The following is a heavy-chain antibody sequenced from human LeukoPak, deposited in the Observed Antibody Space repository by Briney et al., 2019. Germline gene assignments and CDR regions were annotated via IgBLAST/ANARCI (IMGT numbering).Heavy chain of an antibody. CDR1: GGSFSGYY. CDR2: IYYSGST. Sequence: SETLSLTCAVYGGSFSGYYWSWIRQPPGKGLEWIGYIYYSGSTNYNPSLKSRVTISVDTSKNQFSLKLSSVTAADTAVYYCAREHRSGWGYWGQGTLVTVSS. J-gene: IGHJ4*02. CDR3: AREHRSGWGY. D-gene: IGHD6-19*01. V-gene: IGHV4-34*01.